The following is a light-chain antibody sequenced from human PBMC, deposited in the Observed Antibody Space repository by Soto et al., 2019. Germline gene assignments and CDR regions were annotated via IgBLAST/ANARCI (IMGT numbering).Light chain of an antibody. CDR3: SSYTSSSTL. V-gene: IGLV2-14*01. CDR2: EVS. CDR1: SSDVGGYNY. J-gene: IGLJ1*01. Sequence: QSVLTQPASVSGSPGQSITISCTGTSSDVGGYNYVSWYQLHPVKAPKLLIYEVSNRPSGVSDRFSGSRSGNTASLTISGLQAEDEADYYCSSYTSSSTLFGTGTKVTVL.